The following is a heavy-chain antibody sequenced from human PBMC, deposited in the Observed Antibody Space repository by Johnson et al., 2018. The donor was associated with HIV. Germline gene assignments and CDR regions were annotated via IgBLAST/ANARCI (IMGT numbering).Heavy chain of an antibody. J-gene: IGHJ3*02. Sequence: EVQLVESGGGVVRPGGSLTLSCEASAFTFDDYGMSWVRQGPGKGPEWVSGINWNGESTGYAESVKGRFTIFRDNAKNSTYLEMNSLRVEDTALYYCARNYGSGTYFCNEAFDMLGQGTRVIVSS. CDR2: INWNGEST. CDR3: ARNYGSGTYFCNEAFDM. CDR1: AFTFDDYG. D-gene: IGHD3-10*01. V-gene: IGHV3-20*04.